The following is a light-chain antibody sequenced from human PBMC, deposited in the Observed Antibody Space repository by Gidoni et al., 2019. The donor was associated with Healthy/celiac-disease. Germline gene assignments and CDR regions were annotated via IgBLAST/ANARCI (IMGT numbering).Light chain of an antibody. CDR1: QSISSY. V-gene: IGKV1-39*01. Sequence: DIQMTQSPSSLSASVGDRVTITCRASQSISSYLNWYQQKPGEAPKLLIYAASSLQSGVPSRFSGSGSGTDFTLTISSLQPEDFATYYCQQSYKYPWTFGQGTKLEIK. CDR3: QQSYKYPWT. J-gene: IGKJ2*01. CDR2: AAS.